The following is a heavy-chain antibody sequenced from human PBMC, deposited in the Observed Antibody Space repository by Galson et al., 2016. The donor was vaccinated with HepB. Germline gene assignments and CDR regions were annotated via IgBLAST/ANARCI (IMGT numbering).Heavy chain of an antibody. CDR1: GYTFTSYV. Sequence: SCKASGYTFTSYVINWVRQAPGQGLEWMGWINIYNGNTNYAQKLQGSVTMNTDTSTSTTYMELRSLRSADTAVYYCARDSTSRDFWTGYYGYYSYAMDVWGQGTTVTVSS. J-gene: IGHJ6*02. CDR3: ARDSTSRDFWTGYYGYYSYAMDV. V-gene: IGHV1-18*01. CDR2: INIYNGNT. D-gene: IGHD3/OR15-3a*01.